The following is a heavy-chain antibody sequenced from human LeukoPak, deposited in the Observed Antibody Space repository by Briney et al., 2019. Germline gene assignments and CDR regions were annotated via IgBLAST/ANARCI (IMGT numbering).Heavy chain of an antibody. J-gene: IGHJ4*02. CDR3: ARGGSDYLRYYFDH. V-gene: IGHV4-34*01. Sequence: SETLSLTCAVYGGSFSGYYWSWIRQPPGKGLEWIGEINHSGSTNYNPSLKSRVTISVDTSKSRFSLRLSSVTAADTAVYYCARGGSDYLRYYFDHWGQGTLVTVSS. CDR2: INHSGST. CDR1: GGSFSGYY. D-gene: IGHD3-22*01.